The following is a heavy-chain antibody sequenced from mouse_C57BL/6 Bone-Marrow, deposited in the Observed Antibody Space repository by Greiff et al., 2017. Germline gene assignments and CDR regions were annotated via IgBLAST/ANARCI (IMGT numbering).Heavy chain of an antibody. V-gene: IGHV1-64*01. CDR1: GYTFTSYW. D-gene: IGHD2-4*01. J-gene: IGHJ3*01. CDR3: ASRMISPWFAY. Sequence: QVQLQQPGAELVKPGASVKLSCKASGYTFTSYWMHWVKQRPGQGLEWIGMIHPNSGSTNYNEKFKSKATLTVDKSSSTAYMQLSSLTSEDSAVYYCASRMISPWFAYWGQGTLVTVSA. CDR2: IHPNSGST.